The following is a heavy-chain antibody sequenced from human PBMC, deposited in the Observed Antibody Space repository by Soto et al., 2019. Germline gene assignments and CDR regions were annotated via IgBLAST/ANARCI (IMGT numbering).Heavy chain of an antibody. J-gene: IGHJ6*02. Sequence: PGGSLRLSCAASGFTFSSYSMNWIRQAPGKGLEWVSSISSSSSYIYYADSVKGRFTITRDKAKNSLYLQMNSLRAEDTAVYYCARDGLSVAGKTYCYYGMDVWGQGATVTVSS. CDR3: ARDGLSVAGKTYCYYGMDV. CDR2: ISSSSSYI. CDR1: GFTFSSYS. V-gene: IGHV3-21*01. D-gene: IGHD6-19*01.